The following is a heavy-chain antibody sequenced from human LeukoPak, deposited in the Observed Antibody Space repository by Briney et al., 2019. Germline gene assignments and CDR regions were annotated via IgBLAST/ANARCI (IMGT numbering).Heavy chain of an antibody. CDR3: AREKVVAAQYYYYGMDV. D-gene: IGHD2-15*01. Sequence: GGSLRLSCAASGFTVSNNCMSWVRQAPGKKLEWVSDIYSDGTTFYADSVKGRFTISRDNSKNTLYLQMSGLRVDDTAVYYCAREKVVAAQYYYYGMDVWGQGTTVTVSS. V-gene: IGHV3-53*01. J-gene: IGHJ6*02. CDR2: IYSDGTT. CDR1: GFTVSNNC.